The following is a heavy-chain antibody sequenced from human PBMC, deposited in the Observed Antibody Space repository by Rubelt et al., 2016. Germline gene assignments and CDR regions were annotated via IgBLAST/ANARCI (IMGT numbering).Heavy chain of an antibody. D-gene: IGHD2-2*01. V-gene: IGHV3-53*01. Sequence: KAPGKGLEGGAGRERGGRRDYADSVKGRFTISRDNSKNTLYLQMNSLRAEDTAVYYCARGGGVVVVPAATYFDYWGQGTLVTVSS. CDR2: RERGGRR. J-gene: IGHJ4*02. CDR3: ARGGGVVVVPAATYFDY.